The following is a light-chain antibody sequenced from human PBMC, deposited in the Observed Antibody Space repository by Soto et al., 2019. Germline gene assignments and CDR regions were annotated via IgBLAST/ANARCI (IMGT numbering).Light chain of an antibody. CDR3: QQYKT. J-gene: IGKJ3*01. V-gene: IGKV1-5*03. CDR2: KAS. CDR1: QSISSW. Sequence: DIQMTQSPSTLSASVGDRVTITCRASQSISSWLAWYQQKPGKAPKHLIYKASSLEGGVTSRFSGSGSGTDFTLPISSLQPDDFATYYCQQYKTFGPGTKVDIK.